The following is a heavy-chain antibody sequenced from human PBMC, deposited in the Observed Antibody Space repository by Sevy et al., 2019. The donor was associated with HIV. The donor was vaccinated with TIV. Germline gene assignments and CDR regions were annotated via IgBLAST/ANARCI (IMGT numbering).Heavy chain of an antibody. D-gene: IGHD2-15*01. CDR1: GFRFSSYG. J-gene: IGHJ4*02. V-gene: IGHV3-23*01. CDR3: AKDGGLNWDQYFFES. Sequence: GGSLRLSCSVSGFRFSSYGMTWVRQSPGKGLEWVSSISGTGATTDYADSVKGRFTISRDNSRNTLFLQMNTLRAEDTAVYYCAKDGGLNWDQYFFESWGQGTLVTVSS. CDR2: ISGTGATT.